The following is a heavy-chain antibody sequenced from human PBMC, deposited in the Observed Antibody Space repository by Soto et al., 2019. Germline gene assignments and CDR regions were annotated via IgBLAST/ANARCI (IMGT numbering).Heavy chain of an antibody. D-gene: IGHD3-10*01. J-gene: IGHJ4*02. Sequence: QVQLVESGGGVVQPGRSLRLSCAASGFTFSSYAMHWVRQAPGKGLEWVAVISYDGSNKYYADSVKGRFTISRDNSKNTLYLQMNSLRVEYTAVYYCARGGAIYGSGSYSGYWGQGTLVTVSS. V-gene: IGHV3-30-3*01. CDR2: ISYDGSNK. CDR1: GFTFSSYA. CDR3: ARGGAIYGSGSYSGY.